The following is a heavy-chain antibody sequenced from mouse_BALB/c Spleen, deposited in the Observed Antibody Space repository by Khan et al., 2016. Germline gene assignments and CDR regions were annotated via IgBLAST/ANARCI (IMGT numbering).Heavy chain of an antibody. V-gene: IGHV1S135*01. CDR1: GYSFTSYY. J-gene: IGHJ4*01. CDR2: IDPFNGGT. Sequence: VQLKQSGPELMKPGASVKISCKASGYSFTSYYMHWVKQSHGKSLEWIGYIDPFNGGTSYKQKFKGKATLTVDKSSSTASMHLSSLKSEDSAVYYCASSPQSFYAMDYWGLGTSVTVSS. D-gene: IGHD6-2*01. CDR3: ASSPQSFYAMDY.